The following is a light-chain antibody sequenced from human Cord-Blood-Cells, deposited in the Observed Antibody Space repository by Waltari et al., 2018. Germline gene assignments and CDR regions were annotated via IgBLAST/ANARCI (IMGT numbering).Light chain of an antibody. CDR2: TLS. CDR3: MQRIEFPWT. J-gene: IGKJ1*01. V-gene: IGKV2-40*01. Sequence: DIMMTQTPLSLPVTPGEPASISCRSSQSLLDSDDGNTYLDWYLQKPGQSPQLLIYTLSYWASGVPDRFSGSGSGTDFTLKISRVEAEDVGVYYGMQRIEFPWTFGQGTKVEIK. CDR1: QSLLDSDDGNTY.